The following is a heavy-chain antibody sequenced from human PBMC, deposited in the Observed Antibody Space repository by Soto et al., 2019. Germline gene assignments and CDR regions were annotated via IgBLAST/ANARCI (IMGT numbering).Heavy chain of an antibody. D-gene: IGHD1-7*01. CDR2: VNSDGSST. V-gene: IGHV3-74*01. CDR1: GVTITHYG. Sequence: GGPLRRSCRAYGVTITHYGRHLVSQAPGKGLVWVSRVNSDGSSTNYADAVKGRFTISMDNSKNMAYLQMNNLTVEDAGVYYCAKAGDWNYVYDFWGQGPPVTVFS. J-gene: IGHJ4*02. CDR3: AKAGDWNYVYDF.